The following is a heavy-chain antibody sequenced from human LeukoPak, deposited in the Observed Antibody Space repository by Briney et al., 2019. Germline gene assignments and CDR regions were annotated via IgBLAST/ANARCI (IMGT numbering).Heavy chain of an antibody. CDR2: ISGSGGST. CDR3: TRQTRSGWSFYFDY. CDR1: GFTFSSYG. D-gene: IGHD6-19*01. Sequence: GGSLRLSCAASGFTFSSYGMSWVRRAPGKGLEWVSAISGSGGSTYYADSVKGRFTISRDNSKNTAYLQMNSLKTEDTAVYYCTRQTRSGWSFYFDYWGQGTLVTVSS. V-gene: IGHV3-23*01. J-gene: IGHJ4*02.